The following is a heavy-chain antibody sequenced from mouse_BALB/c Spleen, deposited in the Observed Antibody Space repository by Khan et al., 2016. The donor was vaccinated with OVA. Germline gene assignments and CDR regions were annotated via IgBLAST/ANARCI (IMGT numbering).Heavy chain of an antibody. CDR3: ERSVTITTVGATDFDY. Sequence: EVELVESGPGLVKPSQSLSLTCTVTGYSITSDYAWNWIRQFPGNKLEWMGYISYSGRTSYNPSLNSRISITRDTSKNQFFLQLNSVTTEDTATYYCERSVTITTVGATDFDYWGQGTTLTVSS. V-gene: IGHV3-2*02. CDR2: ISYSGRT. J-gene: IGHJ2*01. D-gene: IGHD1-1*01. CDR1: GYSITSDYA.